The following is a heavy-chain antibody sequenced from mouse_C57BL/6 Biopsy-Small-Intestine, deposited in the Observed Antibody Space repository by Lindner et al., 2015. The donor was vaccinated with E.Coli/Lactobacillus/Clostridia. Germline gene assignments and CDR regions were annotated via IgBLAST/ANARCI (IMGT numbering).Heavy chain of an antibody. D-gene: IGHD2-4*01. V-gene: IGHV1-66*01. J-gene: IGHJ3*01. CDR2: IYPGSGNT. CDR1: GYSFTSYY. CDR3: ARGDYDWFAY. Sequence: VQLQESGPELVKPGASVMISCKASGYSFTSYYIHWVKQRPGQGLEWIGWIYPGSGNTKYNENFKGKATLTADTSSSTAYMQLNSLTSEDSAVYYCARGDYDWFAYWGQGTLVTVSA.